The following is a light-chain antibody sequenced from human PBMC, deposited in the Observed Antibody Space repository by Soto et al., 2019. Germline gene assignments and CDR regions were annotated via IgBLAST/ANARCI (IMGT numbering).Light chain of an antibody. CDR2: AAS. CDR1: QGISSY. J-gene: IGKJ4*01. CDR3: QQLNSHPFS. V-gene: IGKV1-9*01. Sequence: DIQLTQSPSFLSASVGDRVTITCRASQGISSYLAWYQQKPGKAPKLLIYAASTLQSGVPSRFSGSGSGTRFTLTTSCLQPEDFTTYSSQQLNSHPFSFGGGTKVEIK.